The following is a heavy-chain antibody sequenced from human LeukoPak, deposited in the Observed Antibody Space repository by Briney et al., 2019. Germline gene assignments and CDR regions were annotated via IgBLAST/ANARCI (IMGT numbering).Heavy chain of an antibody. CDR3: ATVASGWYPDY. CDR2: IDSSGIT. CDR1: GGSINSYY. J-gene: IGHJ4*02. Sequence: SETLSLTCTVSGGSINSYYWSWIRQPPGKGLEWIGYIDSSGITNYNSSLNSRVTISLDTSQNQFSLKLNSVTAADTAVYYCATVASGWYPDYWGQGALVTVAS. V-gene: IGHV4-59*01. D-gene: IGHD6-19*01.